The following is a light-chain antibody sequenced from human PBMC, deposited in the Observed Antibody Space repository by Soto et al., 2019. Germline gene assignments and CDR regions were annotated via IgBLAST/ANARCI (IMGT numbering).Light chain of an antibody. CDR2: WAS. CDR3: QQYYSTPPT. Sequence: DIVMTQSPDSLAVSLGERATINCKSSQSVLYSSNNENYLAWYQQKPGQPPKLLIYWASTRESGVPDRFSGSGSGTDFTLTISSLQAEDVAVYYCQQYYSTPPTFGPGTKVDI. J-gene: IGKJ3*01. V-gene: IGKV4-1*01. CDR1: QSVLYSSNNENY.